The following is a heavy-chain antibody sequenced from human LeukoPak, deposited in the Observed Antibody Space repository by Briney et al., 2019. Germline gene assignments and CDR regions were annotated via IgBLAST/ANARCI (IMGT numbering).Heavy chain of an antibody. J-gene: IGHJ4*02. D-gene: IGHD5-18*01. Sequence: SETLSLTCTVSGGSISSYYWSWIRQPPGKGLEWIGEINHSGSTNYNPSLKSRVTISVDTSKNQFSLKLSSVTAADTAVYYCARPLRGYSYGYYYWGQGTLVTVSS. V-gene: IGHV4-34*01. CDR3: ARPLRGYSYGYYY. CDR2: INHSGST. CDR1: GGSISSYY.